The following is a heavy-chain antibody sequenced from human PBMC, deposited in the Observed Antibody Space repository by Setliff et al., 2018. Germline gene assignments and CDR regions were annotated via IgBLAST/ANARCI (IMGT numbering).Heavy chain of an antibody. CDR1: GGTFSSYA. CDR2: IIPILGIA. V-gene: IGHV1-69*10. Sequence: SVKVSCKASGGTFSSYAISWVRQAPGQGLEWMGGIIPILGIANYAQKFQGRVTITTDESTSTAYMELSSLRSEDTAVYYCARGNYYDSSGYSVDYWGQGTLVTVSS. J-gene: IGHJ4*02. D-gene: IGHD3-22*01. CDR3: ARGNYYDSSGYSVDY.